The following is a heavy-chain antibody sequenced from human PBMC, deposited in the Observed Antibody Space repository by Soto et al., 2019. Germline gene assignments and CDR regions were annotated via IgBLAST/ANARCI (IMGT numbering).Heavy chain of an antibody. CDR1: GFTFSTDW. V-gene: IGHV3-7*01. D-gene: IGHD6-13*01. CDR3: AKDEQQLVLGFGFQH. CDR2: IKRDGSES. J-gene: IGHJ1*01. Sequence: GGSLRLSCAASGFTFSTDWASWVRQAPGKGLEWVANIKRDGSESNYADSLKGRFTISRDNAKNSLYLQMNSLRAEDTAVYYCAKDEQQLVLGFGFQHWGQGTLVTVSS.